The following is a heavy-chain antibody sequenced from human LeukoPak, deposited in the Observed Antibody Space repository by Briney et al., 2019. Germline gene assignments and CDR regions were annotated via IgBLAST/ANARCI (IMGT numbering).Heavy chain of an antibody. CDR1: GYTFTSYG. D-gene: IGHD5-18*01. V-gene: IGHV1-18*01. CDR2: ISAYNGNT. CDR3: ARDFSVDTAMATDY. Sequence: ASVKVSCKASGYTFTSYGISWVRQAPGQGFEWMGWISAYNGNTNYAQKLQGRVTMTTDTSTSTAYMELRSLRSDDTAVYYCARDFSVDTAMATDYWGQGTLVTVSS. J-gene: IGHJ4*02.